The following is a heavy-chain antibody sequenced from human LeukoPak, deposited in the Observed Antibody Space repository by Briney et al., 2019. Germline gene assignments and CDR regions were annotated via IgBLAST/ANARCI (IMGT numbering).Heavy chain of an antibody. CDR3: AKGYCSSTSCYDGMDV. Sequence: ASVTVSCKASGYTFTGYYMHWVRQAPGQGLEWMGWINPNSGGTNYAQKFQGWVTMTRDTSISTAYMELSRLRSDDTAVYYCAKGYCSSTSCYDGMDVWGQGTTVTVSS. CDR2: INPNSGGT. CDR1: GYTFTGYY. J-gene: IGHJ6*02. V-gene: IGHV1-2*04. D-gene: IGHD2-2*01.